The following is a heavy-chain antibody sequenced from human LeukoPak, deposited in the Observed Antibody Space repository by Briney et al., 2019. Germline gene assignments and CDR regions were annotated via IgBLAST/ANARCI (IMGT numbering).Heavy chain of an antibody. CDR1: GFTVSSNY. D-gene: IGHD1-14*01. Sequence: TGGSLRLSCAASGFTVSSNYMSWVRQAPGKGLEWVLVIYSGGSTYYADSVKGRFTISRHISKNTLYLQMNSLRAEDTAVYYCARAGPYDAFDIWGQGTMVTVSS. J-gene: IGHJ3*02. V-gene: IGHV3-53*04. CDR3: ARAGPYDAFDI. CDR2: IYSGGST.